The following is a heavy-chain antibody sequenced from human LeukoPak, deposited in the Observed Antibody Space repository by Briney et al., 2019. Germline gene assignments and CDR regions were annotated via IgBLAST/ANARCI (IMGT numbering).Heavy chain of an antibody. Sequence: SETLSLTCTVSGGSISSYYWSWIRQPPGKGLEWIGYIYYSGSTNYNPSLKSRVTISVDTSKNQSSLKLSSVTAADTAVYYCARLPRGAFDIWGQGTMVTVSS. V-gene: IGHV4-59*08. J-gene: IGHJ3*02. CDR3: ARLPRGAFDI. D-gene: IGHD5-12*01. CDR2: IYYSGST. CDR1: GGSISSYY.